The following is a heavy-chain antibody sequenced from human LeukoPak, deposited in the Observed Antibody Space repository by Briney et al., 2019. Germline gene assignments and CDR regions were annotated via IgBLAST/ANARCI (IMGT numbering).Heavy chain of an antibody. CDR1: GFTVSTNY. CDR2: IYSGGGT. D-gene: IGHD3-16*01. J-gene: IGHJ4*02. V-gene: IGHV3-66*02. Sequence: GGSLRLSCAASGFTVSTNYMTWVRQAPGKGLEWVSVIYSGGGTFYADSVKGRFTISRDNSKNTLYLQMNSLRAEDTAVYYCARVPPFGYPDYWGQGTPVTVSS. CDR3: ARVPPFGYPDY.